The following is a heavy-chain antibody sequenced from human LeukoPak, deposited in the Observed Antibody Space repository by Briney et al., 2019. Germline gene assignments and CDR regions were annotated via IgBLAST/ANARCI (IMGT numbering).Heavy chain of an antibody. CDR1: GFIFSNYC. CDR3: ASLQNVPSYYYYYVMDV. J-gene: IGHJ6*02. CDR2: INSDGSTT. Sequence: GGSVRLLCAVSGFIFSNYCMQWVRQARGEGRVCVSYINSDGSTTNYADSVKGRFTISRDNAKNTLFLQMNSLGAEDTAVYYCASLQNVPSYYYYYVMDVWGQGTTVTVSS. V-gene: IGHV3-74*01. D-gene: IGHD2/OR15-2a*01.